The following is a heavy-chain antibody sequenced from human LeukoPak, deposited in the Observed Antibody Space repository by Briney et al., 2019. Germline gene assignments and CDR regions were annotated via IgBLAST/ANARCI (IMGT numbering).Heavy chain of an antibody. CDR3: AKGAEVITSFDY. V-gene: IGHV3-21*01. Sequence: GGSLRLSCAASGFTFSTYNIDWVRQAPGKGLEWVSSISSSSSYIYYADSVKGRFTISRDNSKNTLYLQMSSLRAEDTAVYYCAKGAEVITSFDYWGEGTLVTVSS. CDR2: ISSSSSYI. D-gene: IGHD3-22*01. CDR1: GFTFSTYN. J-gene: IGHJ4*02.